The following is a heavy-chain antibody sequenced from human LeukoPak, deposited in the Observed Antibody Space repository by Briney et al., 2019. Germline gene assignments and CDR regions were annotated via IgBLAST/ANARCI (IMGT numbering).Heavy chain of an antibody. V-gene: IGHV3-23*01. CDR3: AKGGTIVGPTYFDF. Sequence: PGGSLRLSCAASGFTFSSYEMNWVRQAPGKGLEWVSAISGSGGGTYYTDSVKGRFTISRDNSRNTVDLQMNSLRADDTAVYYCAKGGTIVGPTYFDFWGQGTLVTVSS. CDR1: GFTFSSYE. J-gene: IGHJ4*02. D-gene: IGHD1-26*01. CDR2: ISGSGGGT.